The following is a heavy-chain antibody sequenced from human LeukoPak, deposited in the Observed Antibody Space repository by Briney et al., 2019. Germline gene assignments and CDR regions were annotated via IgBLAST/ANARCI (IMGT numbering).Heavy chain of an antibody. CDR1: GYTFTGAY. Sequence: ASVKVSCKASGYTFTGAYIQWVRQAPGQGPEWMGWINSYSGGTNYAQKFQGRVTLTRDTSLGTAYMELSRLRSDDTAVYYCARQGEAASFDYWGQGTLVTVPS. CDR2: INSYSGGT. D-gene: IGHD6-13*01. V-gene: IGHV1-2*02. CDR3: ARQGEAASFDY. J-gene: IGHJ4*02.